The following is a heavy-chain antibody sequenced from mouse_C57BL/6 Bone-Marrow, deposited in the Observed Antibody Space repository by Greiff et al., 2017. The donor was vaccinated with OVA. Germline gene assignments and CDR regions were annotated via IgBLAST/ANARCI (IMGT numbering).Heavy chain of an antibody. CDR3: ARWGYAMDY. Sequence: QVQLQQPGAELVMPGASVKLSCKASGYTFTSYWMHWVKQRPGQGLEWIGEIDPSDSYTNYNQKFKGKSTLTVDESSSTAYMQRSSLTSEASAVYYCARWGYAMDYWGQGTSVTVSS. CDR2: IDPSDSYT. CDR1: GYTFTSYW. J-gene: IGHJ4*01. V-gene: IGHV1-69*01.